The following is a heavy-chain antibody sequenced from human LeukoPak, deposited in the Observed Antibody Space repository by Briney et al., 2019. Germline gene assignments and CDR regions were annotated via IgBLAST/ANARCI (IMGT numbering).Heavy chain of an antibody. Sequence: SETLSLTCTVSGGSISSYYWSWIRQPPGKGLEWIGYIYYSGSTNYNPSLKSRVTISVDTSKNQFSLKLSSVTAADTAVYYCARGRSRMYYYDSSGYYFWGQGTLVTVSS. CDR2: IYYSGST. V-gene: IGHV4-59*12. CDR1: GGSISSYY. D-gene: IGHD3-22*01. CDR3: ARGRSRMYYYDSSGYYF. J-gene: IGHJ4*02.